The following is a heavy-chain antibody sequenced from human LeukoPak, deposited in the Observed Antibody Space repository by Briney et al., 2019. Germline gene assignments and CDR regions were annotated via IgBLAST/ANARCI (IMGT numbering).Heavy chain of an antibody. CDR2: IYYSGST. CDR3: ASSWYEDYYYYYYMDV. CDR1: GGSISSSSYY. D-gene: IGHD6-13*01. Sequence: PSETLSLTCTVSGGSISSSSYYWGWIRQPPGKGLEWIGSIYYSGSTYYNPSLKSRVTISVDTSKNQFSLKLSSVTAADTAVYYCASSWYEDYYYYYYMDVWGKGTTVTVSS. J-gene: IGHJ6*03. V-gene: IGHV4-39*07.